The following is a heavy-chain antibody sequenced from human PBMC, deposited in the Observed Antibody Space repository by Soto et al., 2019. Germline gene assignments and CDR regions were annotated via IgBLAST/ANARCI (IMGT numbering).Heavy chain of an antibody. D-gene: IGHD6-13*01. CDR2: VSSSSTYI. Sequence: GGSLRLCCAASGLTFSIYTMNWVRQAPGKGLEWVSSVSSSSTYIYYADSVKGRFTISRDNAKNSLYLQMNSLRAEDTAIYYCARGSHSTTWYGGQFDYWGQGTLVTVSS. CDR3: ARGSHSTTWYGGQFDY. CDR1: GLTFSIYT. V-gene: IGHV3-21*01. J-gene: IGHJ4*02.